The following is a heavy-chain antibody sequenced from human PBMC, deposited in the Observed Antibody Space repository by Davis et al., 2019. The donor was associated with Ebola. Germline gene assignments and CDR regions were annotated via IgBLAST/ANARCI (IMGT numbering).Heavy chain of an antibody. CDR3: ARAQTYGRPHYYYYGMDF. D-gene: IGHD3-10*01. J-gene: IGHJ6*02. CDR1: GYVLNSYS. Sequence: ASVTVSCKASGYVLNSYSLHSVRLTPGQRLEWVGWINGGNDDTKYSQKFQGRVTITRDTSASTVYMDLSGLTSEDTAIYYGARAQTYGRPHYYYYGMDFWGQGTTVTVSS. V-gene: IGHV1-3*01. CDR2: INGGNDDT.